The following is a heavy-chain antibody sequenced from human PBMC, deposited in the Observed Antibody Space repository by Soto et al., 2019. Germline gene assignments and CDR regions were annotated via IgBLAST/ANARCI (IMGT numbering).Heavy chain of an antibody. D-gene: IGHD4-17*01. J-gene: IGHJ6*02. CDR1: GFTFSSYS. Sequence: GGSLRLSCAASGFTFSSYSMNWVRQAPGKGLEWVSYISSSSSTIYYADSVKGRFTISRDNAKNSLYLQMNSLRDEDTAVYYCARDFKAATVTPLYYYYGMDVWGQGTTVTVSS. CDR2: ISSSSSTI. CDR3: ARDFKAATVTPLYYYYGMDV. V-gene: IGHV3-48*02.